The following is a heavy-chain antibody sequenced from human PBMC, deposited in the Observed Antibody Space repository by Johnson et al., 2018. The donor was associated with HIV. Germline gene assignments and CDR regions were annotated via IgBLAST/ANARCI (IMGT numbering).Heavy chain of an antibody. CDR1: GFTFSSYG. Sequence: QVQLVESGGGVVQPGGSLRLSCAASGFTFSSYGMHWVRQAPGKGLEWVAFIRYGGSNKYYADSVKGLFTISRDNSKNTLYLQMNSLRAEDTAVYYCAKEGITMEVDIWGQGTMVTVSS. CDR2: IRYGGSNK. CDR3: AKEGITMEVDI. J-gene: IGHJ3*02. D-gene: IGHD3-10*01. V-gene: IGHV3-30*02.